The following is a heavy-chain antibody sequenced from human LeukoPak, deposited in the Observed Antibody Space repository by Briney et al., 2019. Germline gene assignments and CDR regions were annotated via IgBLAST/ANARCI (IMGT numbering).Heavy chain of an antibody. CDR2: IYHRGST. V-gene: IGHV4-30-2*06. CDR3: ARVGLYGGDAFDI. J-gene: IGHJ3*02. D-gene: IGHD4-23*01. CDR1: GGSISSGAYS. Sequence: SQTLSLTCAVSGGSISSGAYSWSWIRQSPGKGLEWIGYIYHRGSTYYNPSLKSRVTISVDRSKNQFSLELSSVTAADTAVYYCARVGLYGGDAFDIWGQGTMVTVSS.